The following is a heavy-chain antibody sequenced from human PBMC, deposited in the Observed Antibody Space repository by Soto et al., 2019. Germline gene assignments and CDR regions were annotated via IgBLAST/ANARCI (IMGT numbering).Heavy chain of an antibody. Sequence: SETLSLTCGVYGGSFKNYYWIWVRQPPGKGLEWIGEVNHSGEATYHPSLQSRITISLDTSNSQFSLKLTSVTAADTAMYFCARAERFPSYWFDTWGQGNQVTVSS. CDR3: ARAERFPSYWFDT. CDR2: VNHSGEA. CDR1: GGSFKNYY. J-gene: IGHJ5*02. V-gene: IGHV4-34*01. D-gene: IGHD3-10*01.